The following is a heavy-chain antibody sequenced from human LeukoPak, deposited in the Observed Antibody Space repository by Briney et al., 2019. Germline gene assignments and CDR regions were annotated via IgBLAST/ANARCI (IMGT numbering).Heavy chain of an antibody. Sequence: SGGSLRLSCAAFGLTFNKYSMSWVRQAPGKGLEWVANIKQEGCEKYYVDSVKGRFTISRDNAKNSLYLKMNSLRAEDTAVYYCARRRYSGRSRPFDYWGEETLVTVSS. V-gene: IGHV3-7*01. J-gene: IGHJ4*02. D-gene: IGHD1-26*01. CDR3: ARRRYSGRSRPFDY. CDR1: GLTFNKYS. CDR2: IKQEGCEK.